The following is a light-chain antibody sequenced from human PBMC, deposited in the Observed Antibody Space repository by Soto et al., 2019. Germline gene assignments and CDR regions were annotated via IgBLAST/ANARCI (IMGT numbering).Light chain of an antibody. Sequence: DIQLTQSPSFLSASVGDRVTITCRASQAISSSLAWYQHNPGKAPKLLIYAASTFQNGVPSSFSGSGSGTELTLTISSLQPEDFATYYCQHLNDYRYTFGQGTKVEIK. CDR3: QHLNDYRYT. V-gene: IGKV1-9*01. CDR1: QAISSS. CDR2: AAS. J-gene: IGKJ2*01.